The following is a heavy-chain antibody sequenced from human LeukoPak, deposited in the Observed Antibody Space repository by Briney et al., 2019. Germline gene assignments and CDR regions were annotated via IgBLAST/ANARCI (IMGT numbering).Heavy chain of an antibody. J-gene: IGHJ3*02. CDR2: IYSGGST. D-gene: IGHD2/OR15-2a*01. V-gene: IGHV3-66*01. CDR1: GFTASSNY. Sequence: PGGSLRLSCAASGFTASSNYMSWVRQAPGKGLEWVSVIYSGGSTYYADSVKGRFTISRDNSKNTLYLQMNSLRAEDTAVYYCARSSIPFEPDAFDIWGQGTMVTVSS. CDR3: ARSSIPFEPDAFDI.